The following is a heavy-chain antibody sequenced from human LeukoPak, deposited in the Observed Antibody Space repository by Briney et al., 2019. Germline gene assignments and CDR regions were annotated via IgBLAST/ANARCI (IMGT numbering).Heavy chain of an antibody. CDR2: IQSKTDGGTT. CDR3: TTDEWELHFDY. CDR1: GFTFSNVW. J-gene: IGHJ4*02. D-gene: IGHD1-26*01. V-gene: IGHV3-15*01. Sequence: GGSLRLLCAASGFTFSNVWMSWVRQAPGRGLEWVGRIQSKTDGGTTDYAAPVKGRFTISRDDSKNTLYLQMNSLKTEDTAVYYCTTDEWELHFDYWGQGTLVTVSS.